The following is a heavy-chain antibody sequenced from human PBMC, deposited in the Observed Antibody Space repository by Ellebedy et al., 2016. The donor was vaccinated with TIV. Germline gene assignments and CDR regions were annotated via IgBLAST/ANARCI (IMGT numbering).Heavy chain of an antibody. CDR3: ARGGFGENAGNLDF. J-gene: IGHJ4*02. Sequence: SETLSLTCTVSGGSISRYFWSWIRQPPGKGLEWIGYVFYNGVTTYNPSLESRLTISLDTSKDRISLKLISMTAADTAVYYCARGGFGENAGNLDFWGQGTLVTVSS. CDR2: VFYNGVT. D-gene: IGHD3-10*01. V-gene: IGHV4-59*01. CDR1: GGSISRYF.